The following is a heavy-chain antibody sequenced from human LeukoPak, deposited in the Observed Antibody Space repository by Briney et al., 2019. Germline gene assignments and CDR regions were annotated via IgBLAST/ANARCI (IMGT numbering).Heavy chain of an antibody. V-gene: IGHV4-61*01. CDR3: ALGYYYGMDV. J-gene: IGHJ6*02. Sequence: SETLSLTCTVPGGSVSSGSYYWSWIRQPPGKGLEWIGYIYYSGSTNYNPSLKSRVTISVDTSKNQFSLKLSSVTAADTAVYYCALGYYYGMDVWGQGTTVTVSS. CDR2: IYYSGST. CDR1: GGSVSSGSYY.